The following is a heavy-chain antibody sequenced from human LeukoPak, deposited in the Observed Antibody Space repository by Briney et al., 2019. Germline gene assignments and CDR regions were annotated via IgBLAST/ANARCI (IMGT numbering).Heavy chain of an antibody. CDR3: ARGIEASSGWYVTDY. V-gene: IGHV1-3*01. J-gene: IGHJ4*02. CDR1: GYTFIDYA. Sequence: GASVKVSCKASGYTFIDYAMHWVRQAPGQRLEWMGWINAGNGNTKYSQKFQGRVIITRDTSATIAYMELSRLRSEDTAVYYCARGIEASSGWYVTDYWGQGTLVIVSS. CDR2: INAGNGNT. D-gene: IGHD6-19*01.